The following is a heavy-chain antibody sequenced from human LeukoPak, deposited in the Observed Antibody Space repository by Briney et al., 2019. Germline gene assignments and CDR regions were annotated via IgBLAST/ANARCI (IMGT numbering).Heavy chain of an antibody. Sequence: GRSLRLSCAASGFTFSSYGMHWVRQAPGKGLEWVGRIKNKTDGGTTDYAAPVKGRFTISRDDSKDTLYLQMNSLKTEDTAVYYCTTDRYDFWSGYRDYWGQGTLVTVSS. D-gene: IGHD3-3*01. J-gene: IGHJ4*02. CDR2: IKNKTDGGTT. CDR1: GFTFSSYG. CDR3: TTDRYDFWSGYRDY. V-gene: IGHV3-15*01.